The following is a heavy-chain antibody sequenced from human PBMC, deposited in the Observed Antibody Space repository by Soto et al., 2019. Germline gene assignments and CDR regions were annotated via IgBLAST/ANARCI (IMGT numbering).Heavy chain of an antibody. J-gene: IGHJ3*02. CDR1: GFTFSSYA. D-gene: IGHD5-12*01. CDR3: AIEPTNGHDAFDI. V-gene: IGHV3-30*04. Sequence: GGSLRLSCAASGFTFSSYAMHWVRQAPGKGLEWVAVISYDGSNKYYADSVKGRFTISRDNSKNTLYLQMNSLRAEDTAVYYCAIEPTNGHDAFDIWGQGTMVTVSS. CDR2: ISYDGSNK.